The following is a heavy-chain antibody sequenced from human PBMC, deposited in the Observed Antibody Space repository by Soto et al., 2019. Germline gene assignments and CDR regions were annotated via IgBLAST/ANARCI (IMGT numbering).Heavy chain of an antibody. V-gene: IGHV5-51*01. CDR2: IYPGDSDT. D-gene: IGHD5-18*01. J-gene: IGHJ6*02. CDR3: ARRGGYSYGLYYYYYYGMDV. CDR1: GYSFTSYW. Sequence: GESLKISCKGSGYSFTSYWIGWVRQMPGKGLEWMGIIYPGDSDTRYSPSFQGQVTISADKSISTPYLQWSSLKASDTAMYYCARRGGYSYGLYYYYYYGMDVWGQGTTVTVSS.